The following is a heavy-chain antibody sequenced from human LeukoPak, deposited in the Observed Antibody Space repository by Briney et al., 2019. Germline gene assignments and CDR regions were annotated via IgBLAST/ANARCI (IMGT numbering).Heavy chain of an antibody. J-gene: IGHJ4*02. CDR1: GFTFSASS. CDR3: ATDFWLFVGRG. V-gene: IGHV3-48*02. CDR2: ISFSSSLI. D-gene: IGHD3-10*01. Sequence: GGSLRLSCAASGFTFSASSMYWVRQAPGSGLEWVSYISFSSSLIFYADSVRGRFTISRDNVENSLYLQMISLRDDDTAVYYCATDFWLFVGRGWGQGTLVTVSS.